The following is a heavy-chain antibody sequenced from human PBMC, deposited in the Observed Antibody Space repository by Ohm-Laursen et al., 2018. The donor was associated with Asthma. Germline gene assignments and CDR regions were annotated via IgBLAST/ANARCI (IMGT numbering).Heavy chain of an antibody. CDR2: LFPDGRST. CDR3: AKDVMGTTVTTGWFDP. J-gene: IGHJ5*02. D-gene: IGHD4-17*01. CDR1: GFIVSDYF. V-gene: IGHV3-74*01. Sequence: SLRLSCSAFGFIVSDYFMHWVRQRPGEGLVWISHLFPDGRSTYYADSVKGRFTISRDNSKNTLYLQMNSLRAEDTAVYYCAKDVMGTTVTTGWFDPWGQGTLVTVSS.